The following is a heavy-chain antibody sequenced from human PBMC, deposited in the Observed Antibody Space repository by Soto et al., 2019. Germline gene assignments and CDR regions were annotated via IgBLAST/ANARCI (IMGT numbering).Heavy chain of an antibody. V-gene: IGHV1-2*02. CDR3: AARDLSYCGGDCQPDY. CDR2: INPNSGGT. CDR1: GYTFTGYY. Sequence: QVQLVQAGAEVKKPGASVKVSCKASGYTFTGYYMHWVRQAPGQGLEWMGWINPNSGGTNYAQKFQGRVTMIRDTSISTAYMELSRLRSDDTAVYYCAARDLSYCGGDCQPDYWGQGTLVTVSS. J-gene: IGHJ4*02. D-gene: IGHD2-21*02.